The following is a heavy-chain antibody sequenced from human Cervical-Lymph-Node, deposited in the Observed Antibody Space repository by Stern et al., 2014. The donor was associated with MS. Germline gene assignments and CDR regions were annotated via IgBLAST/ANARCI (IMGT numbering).Heavy chain of an antibody. V-gene: IGHV4-59*01. J-gene: IGHJ4*02. CDR2: IYYSGST. Sequence: QVQLLQSCPGLVKPSETLSLTCTVSGGSISGYDCSWIRQPPGKGLEWIGHIYYSGSTNYIPSLKSRVSISIDTPKNQFSLKLSSVTAADTAVYYCARSRDAYSPLAYWGQGALVTVSS. CDR3: ARSRDAYSPLAY. CDR1: GGSISGYD. D-gene: IGHD5-24*01.